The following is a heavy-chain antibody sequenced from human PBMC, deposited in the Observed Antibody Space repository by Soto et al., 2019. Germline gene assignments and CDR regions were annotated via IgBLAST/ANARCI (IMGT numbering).Heavy chain of an antibody. CDR1: GDSIMGRRFW. Sequence: PSETLSLTCGVSGDSIMGRRFWWGWVRQSPGKGLEWVGSVSYSGDTFYNPSLKNRVTISLDTSNNRFSLRLSSVTAADTAVYYCARLRGYNLFVYWGQGTLVTVSS. D-gene: IGHD5-12*01. V-gene: IGHV4-39*01. J-gene: IGHJ4*02. CDR2: VSYSGDT. CDR3: ARLRGYNLFVY.